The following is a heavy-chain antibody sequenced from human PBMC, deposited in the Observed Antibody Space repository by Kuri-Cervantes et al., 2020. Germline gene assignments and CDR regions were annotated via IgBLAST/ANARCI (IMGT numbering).Heavy chain of an antibody. Sequence: GESLKISCAASGFTFSGYGMHWVRQAPGKGLEWVAVLSYDGSNKYYADSVKGRFTISRDNSKNTLFLQMNSLRTEDTAVYYCARVPDSSSWYVGGADYYYYGMDVWGQGTTVTVSS. V-gene: IGHV3-30*03. CDR2: LSYDGSNK. D-gene: IGHD6-13*01. J-gene: IGHJ6*02. CDR3: ARVPDSSSWYVGGADYYYYGMDV. CDR1: GFTFSGYG.